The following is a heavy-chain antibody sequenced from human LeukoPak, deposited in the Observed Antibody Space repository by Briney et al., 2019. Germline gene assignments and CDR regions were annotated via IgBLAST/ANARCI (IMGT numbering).Heavy chain of an antibody. CDR2: ISGSSSAI. V-gene: IGHV3-11*04. D-gene: IGHD3-22*01. CDR1: GFTFSDYY. Sequence: GGSLRLSCAASGFTFSDYYMSWIRQAPGKGLEWVSYISGSSSAIYYADSVKGRFTICRDNAKNSLYLQMNSLRAEDTAVYFCARDAHYDSSGYPYWGQGTLVTVSS. J-gene: IGHJ4*02. CDR3: ARDAHYDSSGYPY.